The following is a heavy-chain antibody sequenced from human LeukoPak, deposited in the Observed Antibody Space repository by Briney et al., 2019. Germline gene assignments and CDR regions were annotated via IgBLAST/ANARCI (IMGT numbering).Heavy chain of an antibody. CDR1: GGSISSYY. V-gene: IGHV4-59*12. Sequence: SETLSLTCTVSGGSISSYYWSWIRQPPGKGLEWIGYIYYSGSTNYNPSLKSRVTISVDTSKNQFSLKLSSVTAADTAVYYCASGGYKEGFDYWGQGTLVTVSS. CDR2: IYYSGST. CDR3: ASGGYKEGFDY. J-gene: IGHJ4*02. D-gene: IGHD1-1*01.